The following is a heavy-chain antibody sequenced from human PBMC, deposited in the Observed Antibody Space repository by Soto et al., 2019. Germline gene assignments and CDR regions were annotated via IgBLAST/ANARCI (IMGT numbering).Heavy chain of an antibody. CDR2: ISYDGINK. J-gene: IGHJ4*02. CDR1: GFTFSSYG. D-gene: IGHD5-18*01. CDR3: AGGYSFGDY. Sequence: GGSLRLSCAASGFTFSSYGMQWVRQAPGKGLEWVSLISYDGINKYYADSVKGRFTFSRDNSKNTLYLQMNSLRAEDTAVYFCAGGYSFGDYWGQGTLVTVSS. V-gene: IGHV3-30*03.